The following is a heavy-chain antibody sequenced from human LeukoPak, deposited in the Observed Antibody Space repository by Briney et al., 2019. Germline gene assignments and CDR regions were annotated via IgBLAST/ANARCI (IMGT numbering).Heavy chain of an antibody. J-gene: IGHJ3*02. CDR3: ARSSKSTRAFDI. CDR2: IYYSGST. V-gene: IGHV4-39*07. Sequence: SETLSLTCTVSGGSISSSSYYWGWIRQPPGKGLEWIGSIYYSGSTYYNPSLKSRVTISLDTSKNHFSLKLSSVTAADTAVYYCARSSKSTRAFDIWGQGTVVTVSS. CDR1: GGSISSSSYY.